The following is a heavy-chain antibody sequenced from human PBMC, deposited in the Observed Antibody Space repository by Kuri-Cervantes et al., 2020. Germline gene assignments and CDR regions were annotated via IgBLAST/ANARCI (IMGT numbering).Heavy chain of an antibody. CDR1: GFTFSSYA. Sequence: LSLTCAASGFTFSSYAMHWVRQAPGKGLEWVAVISYDGSNKYYADSMKGRFTISRDNSKNTLYLQMNSLRAEDTAVYYCARDGYSYGSPVGYYFDYWGQGTLVTVSS. D-gene: IGHD5-18*01. J-gene: IGHJ4*02. CDR3: ARDGYSYGSPVGYYFDY. CDR2: ISYDGSNK. V-gene: IGHV3-30-3*01.